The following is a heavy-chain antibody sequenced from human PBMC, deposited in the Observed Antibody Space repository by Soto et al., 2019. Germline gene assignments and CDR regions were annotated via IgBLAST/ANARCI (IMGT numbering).Heavy chain of an antibody. CDR3: AKTPSPHAAAGRGGGGYFDY. CDR2: ISGSGGST. CDR1: GFTFSTYA. D-gene: IGHD6-13*01. J-gene: IGHJ4*02. V-gene: IGHV3-23*01. Sequence: EVQLLESGGGLVQPGGSLRLSCAASGFTFSTYAMTWVRQAPGKRLEWVSIISGSGGSTYYADSVKGRFIISRDNSKNTLELQMNSPRAEDTAVYYCAKTPSPHAAAGRGGGGYFDYWGQGTLVTVSS.